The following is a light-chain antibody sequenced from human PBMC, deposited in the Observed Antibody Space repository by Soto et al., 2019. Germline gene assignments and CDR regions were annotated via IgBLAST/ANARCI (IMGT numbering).Light chain of an antibody. CDR3: QQYNTYWGYI. CDR2: KAS. Sequence: DIQMTQSPATLSASIGDRVTITCRASQSIRNWLAWYQQKPGKVPRLLIYKASTLESGVPSRFSGSGSGTEFTLTISSVQPDDFATYYCQQYNTYWGYIFGQGTKLEMK. J-gene: IGKJ2*01. V-gene: IGKV1-5*03. CDR1: QSIRNW.